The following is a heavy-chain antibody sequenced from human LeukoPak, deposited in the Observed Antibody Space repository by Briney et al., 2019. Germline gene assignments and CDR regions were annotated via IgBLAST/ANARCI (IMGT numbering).Heavy chain of an antibody. V-gene: IGHV3-74*01. CDR2: IAPDGSRT. Sequence: GSLRLSCAASGFTLSAYWMHWVRQAPGRGLVWVSRIAPDGSRTDYADSVKGRFTISSDNAKNTLYLQLNSLRPEDTALYYRTMYTFGPRDYWGQGALVTVSS. D-gene: IGHD3-16*01. CDR1: GFTLSAYW. CDR3: TMYTFGPRDY. J-gene: IGHJ4*02.